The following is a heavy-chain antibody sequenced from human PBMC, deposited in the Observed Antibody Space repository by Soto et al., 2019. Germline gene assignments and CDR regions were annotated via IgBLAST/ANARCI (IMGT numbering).Heavy chain of an antibody. CDR3: ARGLTTLYYFCS. Sequence: QVQLQESGPGLVKSSQTLSLTCSVSGGSISRSVYFWTWLRQHPGKGLEWIGHIYYAGGSYSNPSLNSRFLMSLDTSKNQFSLTLTSVTVADTAVYYCARGLTTLYYFCSWGQVTLVSVSS. J-gene: IGHJ4*02. CDR1: GGSISRSVYF. V-gene: IGHV4-31*03. D-gene: IGHD1-1*01. CDR2: IYYAGGS.